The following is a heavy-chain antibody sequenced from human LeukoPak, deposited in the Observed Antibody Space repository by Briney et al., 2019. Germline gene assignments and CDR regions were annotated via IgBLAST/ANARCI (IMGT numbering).Heavy chain of an antibody. CDR1: GFTFSSYD. CDR3: ARDKTGEFDY. Sequence: GGSLRLSCAASGFTFSSYDMPWVRQATGKGLEWVSAIGTAGDTYYPGSVKGRFTISRENAKNSLHLQMNSLRAGDTAVYYCARDKTGEFDYWGQGTLVTVSS. J-gene: IGHJ4*02. D-gene: IGHD3-9*01. CDR2: IGTAGDT. V-gene: IGHV3-13*01.